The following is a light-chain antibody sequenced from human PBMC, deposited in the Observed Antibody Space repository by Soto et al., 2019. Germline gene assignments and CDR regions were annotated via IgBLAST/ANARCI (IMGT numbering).Light chain of an antibody. CDR1: QALSNY. Sequence: DIQLTQSPSFLSASVGDRVTITCRASQALSNYLAWYQQKPGKAPELLIYSASTLHSGVPSRFSGSGSETDFTLTINTLQPEDFATYYCQQRSNWPSVTFGGGTKVEIK. V-gene: IGKV1-9*01. CDR2: SAS. J-gene: IGKJ4*01. CDR3: QQRSNWPSVT.